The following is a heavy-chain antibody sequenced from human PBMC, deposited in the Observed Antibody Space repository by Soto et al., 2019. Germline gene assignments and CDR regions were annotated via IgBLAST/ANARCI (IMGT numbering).Heavy chain of an antibody. CDR2: IIPIVDAT. V-gene: IGHV1-69*12. D-gene: IGHD4-17*01. CDR3: ASAPPNDNCDHDGFDI. CDR1: GGTFSRHA. Sequence: QVQLVQSGTEVKKPGSSVKVSCKASGGTFSRHAVSWVRQAPGQGLEWMGAIIPIVDATNDAEKFQDIVTIAADESSGTVYMELRSLKSEDTGVYFCASAPPNDNCDHDGFDIWGQGTMVVVSS. J-gene: IGHJ3*02.